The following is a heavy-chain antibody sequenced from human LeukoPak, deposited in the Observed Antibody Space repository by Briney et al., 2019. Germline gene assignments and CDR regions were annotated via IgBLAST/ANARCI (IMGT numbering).Heavy chain of an antibody. J-gene: IGHJ4*02. CDR2: IIPFFGKA. V-gene: IGHV1-69*13. Sequence: GASVKVSCKASGHTFTSYGISWVRQAPGQGLEWMGGIIPFFGKAGYAQKFQGRVTITADDSTNTAHMELSSLRSEDTAVYFCATAHSSGWYFFDYWGQGTLVTVSS. CDR3: ATAHSSGWYFFDY. D-gene: IGHD6-19*01. CDR1: GHTFTSYG.